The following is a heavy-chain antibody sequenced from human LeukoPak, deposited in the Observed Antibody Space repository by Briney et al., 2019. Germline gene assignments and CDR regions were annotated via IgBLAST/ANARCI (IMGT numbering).Heavy chain of an antibody. CDR3: ARDESTSILWW. Sequence: GASVKVSCRASGYTFSSYGFTWVRQAPGQGLEWMGIINPSGGSTSYAQKFQGRVTMTRDTSTSTVYMELSSLRSEDTAVYYCARDESTSILWWWGQGTLVTVSS. D-gene: IGHD2-21*01. V-gene: IGHV1-46*01. CDR1: GYTFSSYG. CDR2: INPSGGST. J-gene: IGHJ1*01.